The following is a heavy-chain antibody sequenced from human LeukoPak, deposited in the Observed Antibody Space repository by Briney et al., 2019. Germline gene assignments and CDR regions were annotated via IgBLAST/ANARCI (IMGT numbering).Heavy chain of an antibody. J-gene: IGHJ4*02. CDR3: ARGLGVMVSVTRASFHFDY. Sequence: SETLSLTCTVSGGSISSYCWSWIRQPPGKGLEWVGYIYYSGSTNYNPSLKSRVTISVDTSKNQFSLKLSSVTAADTAVYYCARGLGVMVSVTRASFHFDYWGQGTLVTVSS. V-gene: IGHV4-59*01. CDR1: GGSISSYC. CDR2: IYYSGST. D-gene: IGHD4-17*01.